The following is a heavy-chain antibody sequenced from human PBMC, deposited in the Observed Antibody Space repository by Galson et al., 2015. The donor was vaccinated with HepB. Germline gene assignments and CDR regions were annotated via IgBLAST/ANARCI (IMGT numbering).Heavy chain of an antibody. V-gene: IGHV3-7*05. CDR3: ATVGSGDAFDI. Sequence: SLRLSCAASGFTFSRYWMSWVRQAPGKGLEWVANIKQDGSQKYYVDSVKGRFTISRDNAKNSLYLQTNSLRAADTAVYYCATVGSGDAFDIWGQGTMVTVSS. J-gene: IGHJ3*02. CDR1: GFTFSRYW. CDR2: IKQDGSQK.